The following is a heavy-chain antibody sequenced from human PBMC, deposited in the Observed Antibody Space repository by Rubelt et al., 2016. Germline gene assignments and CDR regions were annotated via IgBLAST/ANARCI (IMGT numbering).Heavy chain of an antibody. Sequence: VWSWGGLIQAGGSLRLSCAASGFTFSSFSMNWVRQAPGKGLEWVSSISSSSSYIYYADSLKGRFTISRDNAKNSLYLEMNSVRAEDTAVYYCARDGGWSGYYLLDYWGQGILVTVSS. CDR2: ISSSSSYI. CDR1: GFTFSSFS. J-gene: IGHJ4*02. V-gene: IGHV3-21*01. CDR3: ARDGGWSGYYLLDY. D-gene: IGHD3-3*01.